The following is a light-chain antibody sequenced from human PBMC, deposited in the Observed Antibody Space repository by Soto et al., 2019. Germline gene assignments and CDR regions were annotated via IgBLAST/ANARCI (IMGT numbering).Light chain of an antibody. V-gene: IGKV3-15*01. Sequence: EIVMTQSPATLSVSPGERATLSCRASQSVDNNLARYPQKPGQAPRLLIYGTPTRASGIPARFSGSGSRTESTLTISILQYEDSGVYFCHQYRNWPPATFGPGNKVDIK. J-gene: IGKJ3*01. CDR3: HQYRNWPPAT. CDR1: QSVDNN. CDR2: GTP.